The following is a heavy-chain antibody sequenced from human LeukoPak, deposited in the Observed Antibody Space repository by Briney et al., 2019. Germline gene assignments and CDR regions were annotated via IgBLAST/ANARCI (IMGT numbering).Heavy chain of an antibody. CDR3: ATWDGYLIARREGLDY. CDR2: ISGSGGST. CDR1: GFTFSSYA. J-gene: IGHJ4*02. V-gene: IGHV3-23*01. D-gene: IGHD5-24*01. Sequence: GGSLRLSCAASGFTFSSYAMSWVRQAPGKGLEWVSAISGSGGSTYYADSVKGRFTISRDNSKNTLHLQMNSLRAEDTAVYYCATWDGYLIARREGLDYWGQGTLVTVSS.